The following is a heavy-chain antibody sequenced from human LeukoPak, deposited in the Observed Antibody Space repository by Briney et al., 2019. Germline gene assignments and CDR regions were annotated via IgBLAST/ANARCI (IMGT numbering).Heavy chain of an antibody. CDR3: ARWGSGWYGGDY. CDR1: GGSISSYY. CDR2: IYYSGST. D-gene: IGHD6-19*01. Sequence: PSETLSLACTVSGGSISSYYWSWIRQPPGKGLEWIGYIYYSGSTNYNPSLKSRVTISVDTSKNQFSLKLSSVTAADTAVYYCARWGSGWYGGDYWGQGTLVTVSS. J-gene: IGHJ4*02. V-gene: IGHV4-59*08.